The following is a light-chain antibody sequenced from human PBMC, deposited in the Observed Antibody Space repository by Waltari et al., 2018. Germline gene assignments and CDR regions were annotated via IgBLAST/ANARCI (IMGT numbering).Light chain of an antibody. J-gene: IGLJ7*01. V-gene: IGLV1-44*01. CDR3: AAWDDSLNGPV. Sequence: QSVLTQPPSASGTPGQRVTISCSGSSSHIGSNTVNWYQQLPGTAPKLLIYSNNQRPSGVPDRFSGSKSVTSASLAISGLQSEDEADYYCAAWDDSLNGPVFGGGTQLTVL. CDR1: SSHIGSNT. CDR2: SNN.